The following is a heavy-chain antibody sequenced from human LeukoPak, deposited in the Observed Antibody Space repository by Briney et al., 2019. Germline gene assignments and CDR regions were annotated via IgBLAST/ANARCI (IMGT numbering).Heavy chain of an antibody. CDR2: INHSGST. CDR3: AREEYYYDSPGAFDI. J-gene: IGHJ3*02. D-gene: IGHD3-22*01. V-gene: IGHV4-34*01. CDR1: GGSFSGYY. Sequence: PSETLSLTCAVYGGSFSGYYWSWIRQPPGKGLEWIGEINHSGSTNYNPSLKSRVTISVDTSKNQFSLKLSSVTAADTAVYYCAREEYYYDSPGAFDIWGQGTMVTVSS.